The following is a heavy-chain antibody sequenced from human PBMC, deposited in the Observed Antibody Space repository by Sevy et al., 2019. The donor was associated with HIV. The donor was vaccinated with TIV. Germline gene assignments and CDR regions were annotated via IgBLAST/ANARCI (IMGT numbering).Heavy chain of an antibody. J-gene: IGHJ4*02. CDR2: INPNSGGT. V-gene: IGHV1-2*02. D-gene: IGHD3-9*01. CDR3: ARDQDILTGYSYHFDY. Sequence: ASVKVSCKASGYTFTGYYMHWVRQAPGQGLEWMGWINPNSGGTNYAQKFQGRVTMTRDTSISTAYMELSRLRSDDTAVYYCARDQDILTGYSYHFDYWGQGTLVTVSS. CDR1: GYTFTGYY.